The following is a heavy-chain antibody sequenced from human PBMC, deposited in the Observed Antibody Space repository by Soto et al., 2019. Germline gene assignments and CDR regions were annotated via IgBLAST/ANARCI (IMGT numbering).Heavy chain of an antibody. Sequence: GGSLRLSCAVSGFTFSSYSMNWVRQAPGKGLEWVSSIGSSSSYIYYADSVKGRFTISRDNAKNSLYLEMNSLRAEDTAIYYCAKKVNSGSGSQYFDYWGQGTLVTVSS. D-gene: IGHD3-10*01. CDR1: GFTFSSYS. CDR2: IGSSSSYI. CDR3: AKKVNSGSGSQYFDY. J-gene: IGHJ4*02. V-gene: IGHV3-21*04.